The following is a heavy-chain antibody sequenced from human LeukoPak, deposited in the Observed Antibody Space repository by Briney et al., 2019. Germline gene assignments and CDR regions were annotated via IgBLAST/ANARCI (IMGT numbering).Heavy chain of an antibody. J-gene: IGHJ4*02. V-gene: IGHV3-66*01. CDR3: ARDLNV. Sequence: GGSLRLSCAASGXTISNTYISWVRQAPGRGLEWVSVTYVGGNTDSADFVKDRFTISTDNSKNTLYLHMNNLRAEDTAVYYCARDLNVWGQGTLVTVSS. CDR1: GXTISNTY. CDR2: TYVGGNT.